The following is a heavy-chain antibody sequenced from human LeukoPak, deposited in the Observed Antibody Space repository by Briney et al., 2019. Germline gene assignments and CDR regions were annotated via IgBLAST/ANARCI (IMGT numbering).Heavy chain of an antibody. CDR1: GFTFSNYW. CDR3: TTGGTWIQLWLGFDY. CDR2: IKSKTDGGTT. Sequence: GGSLRLSCAASGFTFSNYWMSWVRQAPGKGLEWVGRIKSKTDGGTTDYAAPVKGRFTISRDDSKNTLYLQMNSLKTEDTAVYYCTTGGTWIQLWLGFDYWGQGTLVTVSS. D-gene: IGHD5-18*01. V-gene: IGHV3-15*01. J-gene: IGHJ4*02.